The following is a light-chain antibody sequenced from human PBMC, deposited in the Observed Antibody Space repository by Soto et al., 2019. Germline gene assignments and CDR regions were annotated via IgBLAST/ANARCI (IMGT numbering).Light chain of an antibody. CDR1: QSISSW. V-gene: IGKV1-5*01. CDR3: TQYNSYSLT. CDR2: DAS. Sequence: DIQMTQSPSTLSASVGDRVTITCRASQSISSWLAWYQQKPGKAPKLLIYDASSLESGVPSRFSGSGSGTEFTLTIISLQPDDFATDYCTQYNSYSLTFGVGTQVEIK. J-gene: IGKJ4*01.